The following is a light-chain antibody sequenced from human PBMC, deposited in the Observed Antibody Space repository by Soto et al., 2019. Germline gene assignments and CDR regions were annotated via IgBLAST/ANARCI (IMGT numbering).Light chain of an antibody. V-gene: IGKV3-20*01. Sequence: ESVLTQSPCTLSLSPGERATLSCRASQSVISCYLAWYQQKPGQAPRLLIYGASSMATGIPERFSGSGSGTDFTLTISRLEPDDFGVYYCQQYGDSPGTFCQGTQVEIK. CDR1: QSVISCY. CDR3: QQYGDSPGT. J-gene: IGKJ1*01. CDR2: GAS.